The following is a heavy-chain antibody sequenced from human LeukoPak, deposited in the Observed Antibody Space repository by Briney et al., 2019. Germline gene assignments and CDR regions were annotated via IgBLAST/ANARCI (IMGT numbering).Heavy chain of an antibody. CDR1: GFTFSNYW. V-gene: IGHV3-74*01. D-gene: IGHD6-6*01. J-gene: IGHJ2*01. CDR2: INTEGSST. Sequence: GGSLRLSCAASGFTFSNYWMFWVRQVPGKGLGWVSRINTEGSSTTYADSVKGRFTISRDNAKNTLYLQMNSLRAEDTAVYYCARDWYSSSPYWYFDLWGRGTLVTVSS. CDR3: ARDWYSSSPYWYFDL.